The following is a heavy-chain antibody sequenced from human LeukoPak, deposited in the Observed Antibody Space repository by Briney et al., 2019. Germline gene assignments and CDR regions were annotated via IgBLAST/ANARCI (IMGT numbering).Heavy chain of an antibody. CDR2: ISGGGIRT. J-gene: IGHJ4*02. CDR1: GGTFSSYG. D-gene: IGHD6-13*01. CDR3: AKYNSRWFEDC. V-gene: IGHV3-23*01. Sequence: ASVKVSCKASGGTFSSYGMAWVRQAPRKGLEWVSDISGGGIRTDYADSVKGRFTISRDNSKNTLFLQMNSLRAEDTATYYCAKYNSRWFEDCWGQGTLVTVSS.